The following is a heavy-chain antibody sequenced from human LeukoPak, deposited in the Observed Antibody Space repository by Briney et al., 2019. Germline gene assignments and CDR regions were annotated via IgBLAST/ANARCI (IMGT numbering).Heavy chain of an antibody. V-gene: IGHV5-51*01. CDR3: ARHKAERGSSGYDWGAFDV. Sequence: GESLKISCQNSGYRFNYFWIAWVRQIPGKGLEWIGIIYPDDSDTRYSTSCQGQVTISADKSISTAYLQWSSLKASATAMYYCARHKAERGSSGYDWGAFDVWGQGTMVTVSS. J-gene: IGHJ3*01. D-gene: IGHD5-12*01. CDR1: GYRFNYFW. CDR2: IYPDDSDT.